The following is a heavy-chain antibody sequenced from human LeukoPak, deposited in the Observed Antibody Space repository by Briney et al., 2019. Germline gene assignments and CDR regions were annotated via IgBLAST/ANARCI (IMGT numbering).Heavy chain of an antibody. Sequence: SETLPLTCTVSGGSISSGSYYWSWIRQPAGKGLEWIGRIYTSGSTNYNPSLKSQVTISVDTSKNQFSLKLSSVTAADTAVYYCARDDIVVVPAARPPTHYGMDVWGQGTTVTVSS. CDR2: IYTSGST. CDR3: ARDDIVVVPAARPPTHYGMDV. CDR1: GGSISSGSYY. V-gene: IGHV4-61*02. J-gene: IGHJ6*02. D-gene: IGHD2-2*01.